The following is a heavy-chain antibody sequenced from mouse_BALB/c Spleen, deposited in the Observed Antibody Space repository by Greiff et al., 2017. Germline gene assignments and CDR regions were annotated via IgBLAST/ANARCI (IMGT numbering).Heavy chain of an antibody. Sequence: EVKLMESGGGLVKPGGSLKLSCAASGFTFSDYYMYWVRQTPEKRLEWVATISDGGSYTYYPDSVKGRFTISRDNAKNNLYLQMSSLKSEDTAMYYCAREGELGRMDYWGQGTSVTVSS. CDR2: ISDGGSYT. J-gene: IGHJ4*01. D-gene: IGHD4-1*01. CDR1: GFTFSDYY. CDR3: AREGELGRMDY. V-gene: IGHV5-4*02.